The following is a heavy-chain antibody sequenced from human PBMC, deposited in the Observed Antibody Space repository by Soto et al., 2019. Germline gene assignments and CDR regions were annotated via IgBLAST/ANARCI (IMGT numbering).Heavy chain of an antibody. D-gene: IGHD3-22*01. CDR2: IYPGDSDT. V-gene: IGHV5-51*01. CDR1: GYSFTSYW. Sequence: GESLKISCKGSGYSFTSYWIGWVRQMPGKGLEWMGIIYPGDSDTRYSPSFQGQVTISADKSISTAYLQWSSLKASDTAMYYCALSSYRYYYDSSGYYNYYGMDVSGQGTTSTVS. CDR3: ALSSYRYYYDSSGYYNYYGMDV. J-gene: IGHJ6*02.